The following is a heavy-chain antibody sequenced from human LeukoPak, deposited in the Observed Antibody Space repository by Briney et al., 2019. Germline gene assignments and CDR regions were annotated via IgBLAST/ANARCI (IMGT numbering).Heavy chain of an antibody. J-gene: IGHJ5*02. CDR1: GYTFTGYY. Sequence: ASVKVSRKTSGYTFTGYYIHWVRQAPGQGLEWLGWINPKSGGTNYAQKFQGRVTMTRDTSINTTYMELSRLTSDDTAVYYCAREEAQSSGYEKWFDPWGPGTLVTVSS. D-gene: IGHD5-12*01. CDR3: AREEAQSSGYEKWFDP. CDR2: INPKSGGT. V-gene: IGHV1-2*02.